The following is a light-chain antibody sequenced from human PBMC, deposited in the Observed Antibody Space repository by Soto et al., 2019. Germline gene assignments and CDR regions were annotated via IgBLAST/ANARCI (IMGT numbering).Light chain of an antibody. CDR1: SNDVGGYNY. CDR2: EVT. CDR3: TSYTSSVTLV. J-gene: IGLJ2*01. V-gene: IGLV2-14*01. Sequence: QSALTQPASLSGSPGQSITISCTGTSNDVGGYNYVSWYQHHPGKAPKLMIYEVTNRPSGVSNRFSGSKSGNTASLTISGLQAEDEAEYYCTSYTSSVTLVFGGGTKLTVL.